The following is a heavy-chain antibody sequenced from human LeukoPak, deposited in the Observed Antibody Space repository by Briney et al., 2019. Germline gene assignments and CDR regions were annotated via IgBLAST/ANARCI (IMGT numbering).Heavy chain of an antibody. CDR1: GYTFTNYG. V-gene: IGHV1-18*01. J-gene: IGHJ4*02. D-gene: IGHD2-2*01. CDR3: ARDFESCTSTSCYALFDF. CDR2: ISAYNGDT. Sequence: ASVKVSCKASGYTFTNYGIGWVRQAPGQGLEWMGWISAYNGDTNYAQKVQGRVTMTTDTSTSTAYMELRSLRSDDTAVYYCARDFESCTSTSCYALFDFWGQGTLVTVSS.